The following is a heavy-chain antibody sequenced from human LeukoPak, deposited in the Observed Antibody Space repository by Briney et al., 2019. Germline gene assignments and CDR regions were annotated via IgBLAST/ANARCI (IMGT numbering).Heavy chain of an antibody. D-gene: IGHD3-16*01. CDR3: ARHNVASVFGDDRDWFDP. CDR2: IYYSGST. J-gene: IGHJ5*02. Sequence: PPETLSLTCTVSGGSISSSSYYWGWIRQPPGKGLEWIGSIYYSGSTYYNPSLKSRVTISVDTSKNQFSLKLSSVTAADTAVYYCARHNVASVFGDDRDWFDPWGRGTLVTVSS. V-gene: IGHV4-39*01. CDR1: GGSISSSSYY.